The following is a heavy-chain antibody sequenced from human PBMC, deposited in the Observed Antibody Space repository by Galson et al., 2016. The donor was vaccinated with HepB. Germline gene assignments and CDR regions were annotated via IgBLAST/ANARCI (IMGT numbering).Heavy chain of an antibody. D-gene: IGHD6-25*01. Sequence: SLRLSCAASGFTVSTYGMHWVRQAPGKGLEWVAVISQDENKKYYAGSVKGRFTISRDNPKNTLSLQMNSLRVEDTAVYYCARDLVGAAAGHYYYGMDVWGQGTTATV. V-gene: IGHV3-30*03. CDR2: ISQDENKK. CDR1: GFTVSTYG. J-gene: IGHJ6*02. CDR3: ARDLVGAAAGHYYYGMDV.